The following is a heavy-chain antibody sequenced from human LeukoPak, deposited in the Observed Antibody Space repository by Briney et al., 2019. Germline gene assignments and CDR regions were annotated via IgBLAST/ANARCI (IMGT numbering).Heavy chain of an antibody. V-gene: IGHV1-46*01. CDR3: ARAFPNQEWELIPADAFDI. CDR2: INPSGGST. Sequence: ASVKVSCKASGYTFTSYYMHWVRQAPGQGLEWMGIINPSGGSTSYAQKFQGRVTMTRDTSTSTVYMELSSLRSEDTAVYYCARAFPNQEWELIPADAFDIWGQGTMVTVSS. CDR1: GYTFTSYY. D-gene: IGHD1-26*01. J-gene: IGHJ3*02.